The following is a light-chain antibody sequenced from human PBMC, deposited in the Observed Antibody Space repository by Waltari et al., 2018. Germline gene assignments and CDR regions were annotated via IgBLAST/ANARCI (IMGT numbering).Light chain of an antibody. J-gene: IGLJ2*01. CDR3: GSYRSGSTLV. CDR1: SSDIGGHSH. Sequence: QSALTQPASVSGSPGQSIAISCTGTSSDIGGHSHVSWYQQHPGKAPKIIIYNVHNRPSGVSDRFPGPKSGTTASLTISGLQAEDEADYYCGSYRSGSTLVFGGGTRLTVL. CDR2: NVH. V-gene: IGLV2-14*03.